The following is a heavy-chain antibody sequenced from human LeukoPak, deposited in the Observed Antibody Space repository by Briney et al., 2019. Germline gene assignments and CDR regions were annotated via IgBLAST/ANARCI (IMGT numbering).Heavy chain of an antibody. CDR1: HYSISSGYY. CDR3: ARENCSTGSCYPALD. V-gene: IGHV4-38-2*02. CDR2: IYHSGST. J-gene: IGHJ4*02. Sequence: SETLSLTCSVSHYSISSGYYWNWIRQPPGKGLEWIGTIYHSGSTLYNPSLKSRVSISVDTSKNQFSLKLSSVSAADTAVYYCARENCSTGSCYPALDWGQGTLVTVSS. D-gene: IGHD2-15*01.